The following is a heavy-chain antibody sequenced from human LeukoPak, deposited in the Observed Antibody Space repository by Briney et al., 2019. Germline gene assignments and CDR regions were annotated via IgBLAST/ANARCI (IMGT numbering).Heavy chain of an antibody. CDR2: ISSDEINE. V-gene: IGHV3-30*18. CDR3: AKGESITSAWFES. Sequence: GGSLRLSCAASGFSFRSYGMHWVRQAPGKGLEGVAVISSDEINEYYADSVKGRFTISRDNSKNTLYLQINSLRGEDTAVYYCAKGESITSAWFESWGQGTLVTVSS. CDR1: GFSFRSYG. D-gene: IGHD5-24*01. J-gene: IGHJ5*01.